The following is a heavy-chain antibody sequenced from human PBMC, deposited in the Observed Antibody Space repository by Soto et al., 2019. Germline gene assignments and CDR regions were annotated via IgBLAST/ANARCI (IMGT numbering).Heavy chain of an antibody. V-gene: IGHV3-33*01. J-gene: IGHJ4*02. D-gene: IGHD3-3*01. Sequence: GGSLRLSCAASGFTFSSYGMHWVRQAPGKGLEWVAVIWYDGSNKYYADSVKGRFTISRDNSKNTLYLQMNSLRAEDTAVYYCARDTSRHLRFLEWLFDYWGQGTLVTVSS. CDR2: IWYDGSNK. CDR1: GFTFSSYG. CDR3: ARDTSRHLRFLEWLFDY.